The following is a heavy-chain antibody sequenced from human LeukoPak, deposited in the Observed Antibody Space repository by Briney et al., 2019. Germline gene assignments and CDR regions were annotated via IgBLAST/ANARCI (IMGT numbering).Heavy chain of an antibody. CDR3: AGTTVVTQMAFDI. CDR1: GGSISSGDYY. Sequence: SETLSLTCTVSGGSISSGDYYWRWIRQPPGKGLEWIGYIYYSGSTYYNPSLKSRVTISVDTSKNQFSLKLSSVTAADTAVYYCAGTTVVTQMAFDIWGQGTMVTVSS. CDR2: IYYSGST. D-gene: IGHD4-23*01. V-gene: IGHV4-30-4*08. J-gene: IGHJ3*02.